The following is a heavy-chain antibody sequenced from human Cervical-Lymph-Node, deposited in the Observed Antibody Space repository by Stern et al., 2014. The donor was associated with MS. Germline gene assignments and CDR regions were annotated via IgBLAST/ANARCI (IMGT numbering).Heavy chain of an antibody. J-gene: IGHJ4*02. Sequence: QVQLVQSGTEVKKPGASVKVSCKTSGYNFIEYYIQWVRQAPGQGLEWMGWVNPNNGDTNYAQKFRGRIAMTSDTSINTTYMELNRLTSGDTGIYYCARVRDYWGQGALVTVSS. CDR3: ARVRDY. CDR1: GYNFIEYY. V-gene: IGHV1-2*02. CDR2: VNPNNGDT.